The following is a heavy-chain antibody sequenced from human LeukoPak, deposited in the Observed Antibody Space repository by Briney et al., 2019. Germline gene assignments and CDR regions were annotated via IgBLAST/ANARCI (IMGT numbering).Heavy chain of an antibody. CDR1: GGSFSGYY. V-gene: IGHV4-34*01. CDR3: ARGSGWLLPPDY. Sequence: SETLSLTCAVYGGSFSGYYWSWIRQPPGKGLEWIGEINHSVSTNYNPSLKSRVTISVDTSKNQFSLKLSSVTAADTAVYYCARGSGWLLPPDYWGQGTLVTVSS. J-gene: IGHJ4*02. D-gene: IGHD3-22*01. CDR2: INHSVST.